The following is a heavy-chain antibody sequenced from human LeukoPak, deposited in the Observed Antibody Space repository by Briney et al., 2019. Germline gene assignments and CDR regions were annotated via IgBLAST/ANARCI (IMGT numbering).Heavy chain of an antibody. CDR1: GFTFSSHA. D-gene: IGHD2-2*01. CDR2: ISFDGSNK. J-gene: IGHJ6*03. CDR3: ARGRYCTTSSCYSYYHYYNMDV. Sequence: GRSLRLSCVASGFTFSSHAMHWVRQAPGKGLEWVAVISFDGSNKYYTGSVKGRFAISRDNSENTLYLQMNSLRAEDTAVYYCARGRYCTTSSCYSYYHYYNMDVWGKGTTVTVSS. V-gene: IGHV3-30*09.